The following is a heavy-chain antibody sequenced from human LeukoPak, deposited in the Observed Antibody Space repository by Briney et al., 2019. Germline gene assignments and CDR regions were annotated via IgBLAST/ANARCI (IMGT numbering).Heavy chain of an antibody. J-gene: IGHJ4*02. D-gene: IGHD3-10*01. CDR2: INHSGST. CDR1: GGSFCGYY. CDR3: ARGVRYYYGSGSSINDY. Sequence: PSETLSLTCAVYGGSFCGYYWSWIRQPPGKGLEWIGEINHSGSTNYNPSPKSRVTISVDTSKNQFSMKLGSVTAADTAVYYCARGVRYYYGSGSSINDYWGQGTLVTVSS. V-gene: IGHV4-34*01.